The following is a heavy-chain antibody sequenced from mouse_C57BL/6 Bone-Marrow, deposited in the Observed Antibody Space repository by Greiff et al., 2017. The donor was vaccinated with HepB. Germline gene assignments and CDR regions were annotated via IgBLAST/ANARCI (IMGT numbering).Heavy chain of an antibody. CDR2: IRNKANGYTT. V-gene: IGHV7-3*01. CDR3: ARYIKPLYYSPHFDY. Sequence: EVMLVESGGGLVQPGGSLSLSCAASGFTFTDYYMSWVRQPPGKALEWLGFIRNKANGYTTEYSASVKGRFTISRDNSQSILYLQMNALRAEDSATYYCARYIKPLYYSPHFDYWGQGTTLTVSS. CDR1: GFTFTDYY. D-gene: IGHD2-12*01. J-gene: IGHJ2*01.